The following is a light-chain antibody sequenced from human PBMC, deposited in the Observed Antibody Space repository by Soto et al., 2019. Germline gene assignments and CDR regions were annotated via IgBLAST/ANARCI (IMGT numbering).Light chain of an antibody. CDR1: QSVSSTY. CDR2: GAS. J-gene: IGKJ2*01. V-gene: IGKV3-20*01. CDR3: QQYGNSPYT. Sequence: ETVLTQSPGTLSLSPGERATLSCRASQSVSSTYFAWYQQKPGQAPRLLIYGASSRATGIPDRFSGSGSGTDFTRSISILEPEDFAVYYCQQYGNSPYTFGQGTKLEIK.